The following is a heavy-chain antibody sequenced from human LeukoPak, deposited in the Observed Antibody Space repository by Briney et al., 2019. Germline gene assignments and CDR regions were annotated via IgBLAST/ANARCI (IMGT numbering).Heavy chain of an antibody. D-gene: IGHD3-16*01. V-gene: IGHV4-30-4*01. CDR2: IYYSGST. Sequence: PSQTLSLTCTVSGGSIISGDYYWSWIRQPPGKGLEWIGYIYYSGSTYYNPSLKSRVTISVDTSKNQFSLKLSSVTAADTAVYYCARDTAGIGWFDPWGQGTLVTVSS. CDR1: GGSIISGDYY. J-gene: IGHJ5*02. CDR3: ARDTAGIGWFDP.